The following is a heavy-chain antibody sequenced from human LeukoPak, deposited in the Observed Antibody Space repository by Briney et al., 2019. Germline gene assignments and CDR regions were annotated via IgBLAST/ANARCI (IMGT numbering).Heavy chain of an antibody. CDR1: GFTFSAFA. V-gene: IGHV3-23*01. D-gene: IGHD6-19*01. CDR2: ITDDGYNT. J-gene: IGHJ4*02. CDR3: AKDLSYTSGVSDH. Sequence: GGSLRLSCAASGFTFSAFAMTWVRQAPGKGLEWVSTITDDGYNTYSADSVKGRITFSRDNSKNTLYLQLRSLRAEDTAVYYCAKDLSYTSGVSDHWGQGTLVTVSS.